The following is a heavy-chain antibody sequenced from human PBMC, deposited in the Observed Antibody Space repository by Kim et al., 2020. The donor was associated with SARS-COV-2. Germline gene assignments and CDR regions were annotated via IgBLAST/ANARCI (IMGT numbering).Heavy chain of an antibody. Sequence: GGSLRLSCAASGFTFSSYPMHWVRQAPGKGLEWVAVVSSDGNNKFYADSVKGRFTISRDNSKKTLYLQVNNLRTEDTAVYYCARNPDNLTGYSPPDYWGQGTMVTVS. V-gene: IGHV3-30-3*01. D-gene: IGHD3-9*01. CDR2: VSSDGNNK. CDR3: ARNPDNLTGYSPPDY. J-gene: IGHJ4*02. CDR1: GFTFSSYP.